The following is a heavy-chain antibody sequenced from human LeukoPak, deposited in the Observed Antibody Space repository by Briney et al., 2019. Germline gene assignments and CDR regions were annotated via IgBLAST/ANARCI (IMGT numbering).Heavy chain of an antibody. Sequence: PGGSLRLSCAASGFTFSSYAMSWVRQAPGKGPEWVSAISGSGGSTYYADSVKGRFTISRDNSKNTLYLQMNSLRAEDTAVYYCARRRIAVAGTWFDPWGQGTLVTVSS. CDR1: GFTFSSYA. V-gene: IGHV3-23*01. J-gene: IGHJ5*02. CDR2: ISGSGGST. CDR3: ARRRIAVAGTWFDP. D-gene: IGHD6-19*01.